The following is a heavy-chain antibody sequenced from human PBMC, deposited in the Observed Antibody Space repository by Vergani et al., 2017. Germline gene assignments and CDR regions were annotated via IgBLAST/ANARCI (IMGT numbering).Heavy chain of an antibody. J-gene: IGHJ4*02. V-gene: IGHV1-18*04. CDR3: TRDGTYYYGSVSFYLFDY. D-gene: IGHD3-10*01. CDR2: IRADTGDT. Sequence: QVQLVQSGPEVKRPGASVKVSCKTSGYTFFNYGVNWIRRAPGQGFEWLGWIRADTGDTKYSERLQDRVTLTKDSSTNTAYMELRSLKSDDTAVYYCTRDGTYYYGSVSFYLFDYWGQGTLVTVSS. CDR1: GYTFFNYG.